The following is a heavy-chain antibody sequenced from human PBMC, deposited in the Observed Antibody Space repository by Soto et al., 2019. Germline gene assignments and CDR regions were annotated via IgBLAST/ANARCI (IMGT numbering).Heavy chain of an antibody. CDR3: AREVATISADWYFDL. V-gene: IGHV4-31*03. J-gene: IGHJ2*01. D-gene: IGHD5-12*01. CDR2: ISYSGST. Sequence: QVQLQESGPGLLKPSQTLSLTCTVSGGSISSGGYYWSWIRQHPGKGLEWIGYISYSGSTYYNPSRKSRVTIPVDPSKNQFALKLSSVTAADTAVYYCAREVATISADWYFDLWGRGTLVTVSS. CDR1: GGSISSGGYY.